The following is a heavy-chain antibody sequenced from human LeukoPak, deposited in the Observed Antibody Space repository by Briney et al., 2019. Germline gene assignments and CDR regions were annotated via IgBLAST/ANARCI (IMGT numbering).Heavy chain of an antibody. J-gene: IGHJ4*02. CDR2: IYYSGST. Sequence: SETLSLTCTVSGGSISSSSYYWGWIRQPPGKGLEWIGSIYYSGSTYYNPSLKSRVTISVDTSKNQFSLKLSSVTAADTAVYYCARHRMVPYYFDYWAREPWSPSPQ. CDR3: ARHRMVPYYFDY. CDR1: GGSISSSSYY. V-gene: IGHV4-39*01. D-gene: IGHD3-10*01.